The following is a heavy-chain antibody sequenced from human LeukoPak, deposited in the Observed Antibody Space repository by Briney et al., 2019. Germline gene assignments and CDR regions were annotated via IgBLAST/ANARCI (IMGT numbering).Heavy chain of an antibody. Sequence: SETLSLTCTVSGGSISSSSYYWGWIRQPPGKGLEWIGSIYYSGSTCYNPSLKSRVTISVDTSKNQFSLKLSSVTAADTAVYYCASKAVAGTFSRFDPWGQGTLVTVSS. V-gene: IGHV4-39*01. CDR1: GGSISSSSYY. D-gene: IGHD6-19*01. J-gene: IGHJ5*02. CDR3: ASKAVAGTFSRFDP. CDR2: IYYSGST.